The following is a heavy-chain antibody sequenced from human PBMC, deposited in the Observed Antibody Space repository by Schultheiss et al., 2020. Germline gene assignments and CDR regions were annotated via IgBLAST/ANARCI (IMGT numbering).Heavy chain of an antibody. CDR3: AKIAAAGNVDY. Sequence: GGSLRLSCAASGFTFSDYYMSWIRQAPGKGLEWVSYISSSGNTRYYADSVKGRFTISRDNAKNSMYLQMNSLRAEDTAIYYCAKIAAAGNVDYWGQGTLVTVSS. CDR1: GFTFSDYY. J-gene: IGHJ4*02. D-gene: IGHD6-13*01. V-gene: IGHV3-11*04. CDR2: ISSSGNTR.